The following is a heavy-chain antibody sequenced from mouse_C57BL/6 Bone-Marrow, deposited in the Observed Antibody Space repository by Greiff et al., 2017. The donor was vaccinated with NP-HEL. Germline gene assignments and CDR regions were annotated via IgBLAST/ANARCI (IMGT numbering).Heavy chain of an antibody. D-gene: IGHD2-5*01. V-gene: IGHV1-55*01. J-gene: IGHJ3*01. CDR1: GYTFTSYW. Sequence: QVQLKQPGAELVKPGASVKMSCKASGYTFTSYWITWVKQRPGQGLEWIGDIYPGSGSTNYNEKFKSKATLTVDTSSSTAYMQLSSLTSEDSAVYYCARGATYSNYAFAYWGQGTLVTVSA. CDR3: ARGATYSNYAFAY. CDR2: IYPGSGST.